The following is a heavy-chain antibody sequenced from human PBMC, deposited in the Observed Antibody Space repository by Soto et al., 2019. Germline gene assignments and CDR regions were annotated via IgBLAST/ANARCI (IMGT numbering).Heavy chain of an antibody. CDR3: ARHYYDSSGYYYDWFDP. V-gene: IGHV4-39*01. CDR2: IYYSGST. CDR1: GGSISSSSYY. J-gene: IGHJ5*02. D-gene: IGHD3-22*01. Sequence: SETLSLTCTVSGGSISSSSYYWGWIRQPPGKGLEWIGSIYYSGSTYYNPSLKSRVTISVDTSKNQFSLKLSSVTAADTAVYYCARHYYDSSGYYYDWFDPWGQGTLVTVSS.